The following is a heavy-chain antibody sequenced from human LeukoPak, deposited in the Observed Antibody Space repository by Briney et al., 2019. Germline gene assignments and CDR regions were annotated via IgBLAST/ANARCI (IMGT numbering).Heavy chain of an antibody. D-gene: IGHD6-13*01. CDR2: IYSGGAT. J-gene: IGHJ4*02. CDR1: GFTVSNNY. CDR3: ARDPPGIAASVSGG. Sequence: PGGSLRLSCKASGFTVSNNYMNWVRQAPGKGLEWVALIYSGGATKYAEHVKCRVTISRDNSKNTLYLQMTNVRVEDTAVYYCARDPPGIAASVSGGWGQGTLVTVS. V-gene: IGHV3-53*01.